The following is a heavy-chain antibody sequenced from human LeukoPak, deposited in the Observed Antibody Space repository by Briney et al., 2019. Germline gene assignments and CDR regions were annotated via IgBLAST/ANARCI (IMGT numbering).Heavy chain of an antibody. CDR2: IYYSGST. J-gene: IGHJ4*02. D-gene: IGHD3-22*01. CDR1: GGSISSGDYY. Sequence: SETLSLTYTVSGGSISSGDYYWSWIRQPPGKGLEWIGYIYYSGSTYYNPSLKSRVTISVDTSKNQFSLKLSSVTAADTAVYYCARGPTYYYDSSGYPTPDYWGQGTLVTVSS. V-gene: IGHV4-30-4*01. CDR3: ARGPTYYYDSSGYPTPDY.